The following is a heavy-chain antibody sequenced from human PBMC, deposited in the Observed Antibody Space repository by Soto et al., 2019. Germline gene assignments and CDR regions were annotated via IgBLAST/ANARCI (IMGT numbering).Heavy chain of an antibody. J-gene: IGHJ5*02. D-gene: IGHD3-22*01. CDR3: ARVDYDSSGMGGWFDP. CDR1: GGTFSSYT. CDR2: IIPILGIA. Sequence: SVKVSCKASGGTFSSYTISWVRQAPGQGLGWMGRIIPILGIANYAQKLQGRVTMTTDTSTSTAYMELRSLRSDDTAVYYCARVDYDSSGMGGWFDPWGQGTLVTVSS. V-gene: IGHV1-69*02.